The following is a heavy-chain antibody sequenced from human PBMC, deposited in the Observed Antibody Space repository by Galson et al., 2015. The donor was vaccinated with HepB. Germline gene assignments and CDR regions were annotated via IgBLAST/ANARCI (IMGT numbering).Heavy chain of an antibody. D-gene: IGHD2-2*01. Sequence: SLRLSCAASGFTFSSYAMHWVRQAPGKGLEYVSAISSNGGSTYYADSVKGRFTISRDNSKNTLYLQMSSLRAEDTAVYYCVKNPEVGVVVPAAIGPWGQGTLVTVSS. CDR3: VKNPEVGVVVPAAIGP. J-gene: IGHJ5*02. CDR2: ISSNGGST. V-gene: IGHV3-64D*06. CDR1: GFTFSSYA.